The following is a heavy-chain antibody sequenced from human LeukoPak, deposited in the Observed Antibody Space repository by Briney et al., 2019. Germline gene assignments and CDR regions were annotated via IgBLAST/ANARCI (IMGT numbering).Heavy chain of an antibody. D-gene: IGHD2-15*01. CDR2: MNPNSGNT. V-gene: IGHV1-8*01. CDR3: ARVFGRYCSGGSCTSLYWFDP. J-gene: IGHJ5*02. Sequence: ASVKVSCKASGYTFTSYDINWVRQATRQGLEWLGWMNPNSGNTGYAQKFQGRVTMTRNTSISTAYMELSSLRSEDTAVYYCARVFGRYCSGGSCTSLYWFDPWGQGTLVTVSS. CDR1: GYTFTSYD.